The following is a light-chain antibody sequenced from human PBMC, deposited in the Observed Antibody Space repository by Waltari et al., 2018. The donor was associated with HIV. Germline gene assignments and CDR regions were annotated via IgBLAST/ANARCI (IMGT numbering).Light chain of an antibody. CDR2: SNS. CDR1: SSNIRSNT. Sequence: QSVLTQPPSASGTPGQRVTISCSGSSSNIRSNTVNWYQQLPGPAPKVRIYSNSQRPSGVPDRFSGSKSGASAALAISGLQSEDEADYYCAAWDDSLNGWVFGGGTKLTVL. J-gene: IGLJ3*02. V-gene: IGLV1-44*01. CDR3: AAWDDSLNGWV.